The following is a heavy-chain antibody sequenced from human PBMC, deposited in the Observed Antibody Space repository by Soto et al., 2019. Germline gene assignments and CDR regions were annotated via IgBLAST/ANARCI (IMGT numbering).Heavy chain of an antibody. CDR1: GFTFSSYA. V-gene: IGHV3-30-3*01. CDR2: ISYDGSNK. J-gene: IGHJ4*02. Sequence: GGSLRLSCAASGFTFSSYAMHWVRQAPGKGLEWVAVISYDGSNKYYADSVKGRFTISRDNSKNTLYLQMNSLRAEDTAVYYCARSARGGSCYPCYWGQGTLVTVSS. CDR3: ARSARGGSCYPCY. D-gene: IGHD2-15*01.